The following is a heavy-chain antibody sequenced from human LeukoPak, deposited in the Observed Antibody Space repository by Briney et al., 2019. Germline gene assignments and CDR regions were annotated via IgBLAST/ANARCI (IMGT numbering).Heavy chain of an antibody. CDR2: MYHSGRT. Sequence: SETLSLPCSVSGYSISTAYSWGWIRQSPGKGLEWIGSMYHSGRTYHNPSLKTRVSISLDTSKNQFSLRLKSATAADTAVYYCARMAENWFDPWGQGTLVIVSS. D-gene: IGHD5-24*01. V-gene: IGHV4-38-2*02. CDR1: GYSISTAYS. J-gene: IGHJ5*02. CDR3: ARMAENWFDP.